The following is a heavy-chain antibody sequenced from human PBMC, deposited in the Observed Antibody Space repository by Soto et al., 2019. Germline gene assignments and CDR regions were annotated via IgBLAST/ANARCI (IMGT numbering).Heavy chain of an antibody. CDR2: IHYSGSI. CDR3: AREDDGGDRDYYGLDV. Sequence: SETLSLTCTVSGGSISYEYYHWTWIRQSPGKGLKWIGYIHYSGSIIYNPSIKSRVTISVDTSKNQFSLQLSSVTAADTVVYFCAREDDGGDRDYYGLDVWGQGTTVTVSS. V-gene: IGHV4-30-4*08. D-gene: IGHD2-21*02. CDR1: GGSISYEYYH. J-gene: IGHJ6*02.